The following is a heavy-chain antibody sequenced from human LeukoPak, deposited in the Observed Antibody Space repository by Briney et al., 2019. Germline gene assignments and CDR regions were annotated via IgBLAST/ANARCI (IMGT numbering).Heavy chain of an antibody. CDR2: FDPEDGET. CDR3: ATAPRIYCSSTSCYAFDI. Sequence: ASVKVSCKVSGYTLTELSMHWVRQAPGKGLEWMGGFDPEDGETIYAQKFQGRVTMTEDTSTDTAYMELSSLRSEGTAVYYCATAPRIYCSSTSCYAFDIWGQGTMVTVSS. V-gene: IGHV1-24*01. J-gene: IGHJ3*02. D-gene: IGHD2-2*01. CDR1: GYTLTELS.